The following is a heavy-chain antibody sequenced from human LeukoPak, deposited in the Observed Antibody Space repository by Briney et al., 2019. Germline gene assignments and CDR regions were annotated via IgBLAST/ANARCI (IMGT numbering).Heavy chain of an antibody. Sequence: GRSLRLSCAASGFTFSSYGMHWVRQAPGKGLEWVSAISGSGGSTYYADSVKGRFTISRDNSKNTLYLQMNSLRAEDTAVYYCAKPIEQLAPFDYWGQGTLVTVSS. CDR3: AKPIEQLAPFDY. D-gene: IGHD6-6*01. CDR2: ISGSGGST. J-gene: IGHJ4*02. CDR1: GFTFSSYG. V-gene: IGHV3-23*01.